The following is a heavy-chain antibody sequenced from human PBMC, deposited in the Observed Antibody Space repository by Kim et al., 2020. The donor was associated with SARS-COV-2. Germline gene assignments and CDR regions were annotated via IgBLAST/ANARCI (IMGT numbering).Heavy chain of an antibody. Sequence: SETLSLTCAVYGGSFSGYYWSWIRQPPGKGLEWIGEINHSGSTNYNPSLKSRVTISVDTSKNQFSLKLSSVTAADTAVYYCARGHTGYSSGRYFDYWGQGTLVTVSS. CDR2: INHSGST. CDR3: ARGHTGYSSGRYFDY. D-gene: IGHD6-19*01. J-gene: IGHJ4*02. CDR1: GGSFSGYY. V-gene: IGHV4-34*01.